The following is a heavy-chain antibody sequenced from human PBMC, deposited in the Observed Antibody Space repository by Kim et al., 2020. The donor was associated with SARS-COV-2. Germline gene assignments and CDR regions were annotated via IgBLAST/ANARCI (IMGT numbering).Heavy chain of an antibody. D-gene: IGHD2-21*01. Sequence: GGSLRLSCLASGFTFRTHAMSWVRQAPGKGLEWVSGISGSGGRTYYADSVKGRLIISRDNSKNTLHVQIYSLRAEDTAGYYCARDDDDGNNFRGFDLWGQGTLVTGFS. CDR2: ISGSGGRT. J-gene: IGHJ4*02. V-gene: IGHV3-23*01. CDR3: ARDDDDGNNFRGFDL. CDR1: GFTFRTHA.